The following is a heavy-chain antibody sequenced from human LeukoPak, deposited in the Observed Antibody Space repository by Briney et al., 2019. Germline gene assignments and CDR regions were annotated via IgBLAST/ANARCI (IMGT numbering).Heavy chain of an antibody. CDR3: AKNGKIGMETNWFDP. V-gene: IGHV3-23*01. CDR2: ISGSGGST. Sequence: GGSLSPSCAASGFTFSSYAMSWVRQAPGKGLEWVSAISGSGGSTYYADSVKGRFTISRDNSKNTLYMQMNSLRAEDTAVYYCAKNGKIGMETNWFDPWGQRTLVTVSS. CDR1: GFTFSSYA. D-gene: IGHD1-26*01. J-gene: IGHJ5*02.